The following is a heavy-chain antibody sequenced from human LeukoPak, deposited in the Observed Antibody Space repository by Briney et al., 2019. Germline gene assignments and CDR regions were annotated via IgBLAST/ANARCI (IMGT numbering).Heavy chain of an antibody. D-gene: IGHD5-18*01. CDR3: AKGTYSYGYAAFDY. Sequence: GGSLRLSCAASGFTFSNAWMSWVRQAPGKGLEWVAVISYDGSNKYYADSMKGRFTISRDNSKNTLYLQMNSLRAEDTAVYYCAKGTYSYGYAAFDYWGQGTLVTVSS. CDR1: GFTFSNAW. V-gene: IGHV3-30*18. CDR2: ISYDGSNK. J-gene: IGHJ4*02.